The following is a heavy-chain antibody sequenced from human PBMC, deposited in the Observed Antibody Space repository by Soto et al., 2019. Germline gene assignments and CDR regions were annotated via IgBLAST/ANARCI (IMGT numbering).Heavy chain of an antibody. V-gene: IGHV3-21*01. CDR3: ARDSPEAMAMAFDY. Sequence: GGSLRLSCAASGFTFSSYSMNWVRQAPGKGLEWVSSISSSSSYIYYADSVKGRFTISRDNAKNSLYLQMNSLRAEDTAVYYCARDSPEAMAMAFDYWGQGTLVTVSS. CDR2: ISSSSSYI. J-gene: IGHJ4*02. D-gene: IGHD2-8*01. CDR1: GFTFSSYS.